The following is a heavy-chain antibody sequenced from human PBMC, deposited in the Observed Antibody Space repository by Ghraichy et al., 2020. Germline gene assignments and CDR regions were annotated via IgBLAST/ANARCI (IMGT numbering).Heavy chain of an antibody. V-gene: IGHV4-30-4*08. Sequence: SETLSLTCTVSGGSITSGAYFWRWLRQPPGKGLEWIGYIFYSGNSYYNPSLKSRLTISVDTSKNQFSLKLLSVTAADTADYYCARERVTCTGSYHPYY. CDR3: ARERVTCTGSYHPYY. D-gene: IGHD2-8*02. CDR1: GGSITSGAYF. CDR2: IFYSGNS. J-gene: IGHJ6*01.